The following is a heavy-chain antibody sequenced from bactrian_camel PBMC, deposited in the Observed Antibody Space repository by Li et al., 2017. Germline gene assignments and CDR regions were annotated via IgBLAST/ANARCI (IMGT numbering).Heavy chain of an antibody. V-gene: IGHV3S1*01. Sequence: HVQLVESGGGSVQTGGSLRLSCAAASYIGRSNCLGWFRRTDEQEREGLAAIVIRDGRTYTSDSVKGRFTISRDNAENTVYLQMNSLKPEDTAMYYCALAASPIRVSDEFRPSAYNVWGRGTQVTVS. D-gene: IGHD6*01. CDR3: ALAASPIRVSDEFRPSAYNV. CDR2: IVIRDGRT. J-gene: IGHJ4*01. CDR1: SYIGRSNC.